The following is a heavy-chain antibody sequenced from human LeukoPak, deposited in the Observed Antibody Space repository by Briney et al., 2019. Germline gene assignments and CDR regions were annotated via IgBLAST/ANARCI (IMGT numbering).Heavy chain of an antibody. CDR3: AKNGDSERWLQPKFVTH. D-gene: IGHD5-24*01. J-gene: IGHJ4*02. CDR1: GFTFSSYA. CDR2: ISYDGSNN. Sequence: PGGSLRLSCAASGFTFSSYAMSWVRQAPGKGLEWVAVISYDGSNNYYADSVKGRFTMSRDNSKNTLYLQMNSLRAGDTAVYYCAKNGDSERWLQPKFVTHWGQGTLVTVSS. V-gene: IGHV3-30*18.